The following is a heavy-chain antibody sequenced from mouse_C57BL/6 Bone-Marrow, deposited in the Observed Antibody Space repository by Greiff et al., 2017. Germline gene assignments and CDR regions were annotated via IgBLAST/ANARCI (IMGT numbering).Heavy chain of an antibody. V-gene: IGHV1-76*01. CDR3: ARGSPPRPFAY. J-gene: IGHJ3*01. D-gene: IGHD3-2*02. CDR1: GYTFTDYY. Sequence: QVQLKQSGAELVRPGASVKLSCKASGYTFTDYYINWVKQRPGQGLEWIARIYPGSGNTYYNEKFKGQATLTAEKSSSTAYMQLSSLTSEDSAVYFCARGSPPRPFAYWGQGTLVTVS. CDR2: IYPGSGNT.